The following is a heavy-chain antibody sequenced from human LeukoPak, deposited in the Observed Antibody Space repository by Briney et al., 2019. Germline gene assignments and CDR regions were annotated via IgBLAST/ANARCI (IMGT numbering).Heavy chain of an antibody. CDR1: GFTFSSYG. CDR2: IWYDGSNK. Sequence: GRSLRLSCAASGFTFSSYGMHWVRQAPGKGLEWVAVIWYDGSNKYYADSVKGRFTISRDNSRNTLYLQMNSLRAEDMAVYYCARWGSGSYSTFDYWGQGTLVTVSS. D-gene: IGHD1-26*01. J-gene: IGHJ4*02. CDR3: ARWGSGSYSTFDY. V-gene: IGHV3-33*01.